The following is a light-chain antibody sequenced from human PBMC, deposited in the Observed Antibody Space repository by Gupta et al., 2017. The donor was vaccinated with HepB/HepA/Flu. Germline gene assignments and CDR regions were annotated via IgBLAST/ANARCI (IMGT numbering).Light chain of an antibody. V-gene: IGKV4-1*01. CDR1: QSVLYSSNNKNY. Sequence: DIVMTQSPDSLAVSLGERATINCKASQSVLYSSNNKNYLAWFQQKPGQPPKLLIYWASTRESGVPERFSGSGSGKDXTLTISXRQAEDVAVYYCQQYYSDPPITFGXGTKVEIK. J-gene: IGKJ4*01. CDR3: QQYYSDPPIT. CDR2: WAS.